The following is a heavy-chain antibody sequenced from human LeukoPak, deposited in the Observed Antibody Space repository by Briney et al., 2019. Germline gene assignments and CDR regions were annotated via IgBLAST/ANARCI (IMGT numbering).Heavy chain of an antibody. D-gene: IGHD3-10*01. V-gene: IGHV3-74*01. CDR2: VKSDGSNP. CDR3: ARDIVSGSGSLDY. J-gene: IGHJ4*02. Sequence: QPGGSLRLSCAASRFSFGNYWMHWVRHAPGKGLVWVSRVKSDGSNPSYADSVKGRFTISRDNAENMLYLQMNTLGAEDTAVYYCARDIVSGSGSLDYWGQGTLVTVSS. CDR1: RFSFGNYW.